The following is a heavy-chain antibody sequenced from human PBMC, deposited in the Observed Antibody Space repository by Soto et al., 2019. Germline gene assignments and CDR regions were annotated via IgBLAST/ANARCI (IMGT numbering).Heavy chain of an antibody. J-gene: IGHJ3*02. CDR3: ARDAYCSGGSCYSGAFDI. V-gene: IGHV3-11*01. D-gene: IGHD2-15*01. CDR2: ISSSGSTI. Sequence: GGSLRLSCAVSGFTVSNNYMSWVRQAPGKGLEGVSYISSSGSTIYYADSVKGRFTISRDNAKNSLYLQMNSLRAEDTAVYYCARDAYCSGGSCYSGAFDIWGQGTMVTVSS. CDR1: GFTVSNNY.